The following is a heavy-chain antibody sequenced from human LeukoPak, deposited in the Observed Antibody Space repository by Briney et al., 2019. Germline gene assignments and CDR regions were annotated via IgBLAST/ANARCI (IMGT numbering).Heavy chain of an antibody. CDR1: GFAFSSYS. V-gene: IGHV3-48*01. D-gene: IGHD2-15*01. CDR3: ARTEDVRVDYYYYMDV. CDR2: ISGSSGTI. Sequence: GGSLRLSCAASGFAFSSYSMNWVRQAPGKGLEGLSYISGSSGTIYYADSVKVRFTISRDNAKNSLYLQMNSLRAEDTAVYYCARTEDVRVDYYYYMDVWGKGTTVTVSS. J-gene: IGHJ6*03.